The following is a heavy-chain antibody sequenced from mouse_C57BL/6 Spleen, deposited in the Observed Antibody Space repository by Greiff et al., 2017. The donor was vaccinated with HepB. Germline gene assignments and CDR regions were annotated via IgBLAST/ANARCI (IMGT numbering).Heavy chain of an antibody. CDR3: ARKDYYGSRDVFAY. J-gene: IGHJ3*01. Sequence: QVQLQQSGAELVRPGTSVKMSCKASGYTFTNYWIGWAKQRPGHGLEWIGDIYPGGGYTNYNEKFKGKATLTADKSSSTAYMQCSSLTSEDSAIYYCARKDYYGSRDVFAYWGQGTLVTVSA. CDR1: GYTFTNYW. V-gene: IGHV1-63*01. CDR2: IYPGGGYT. D-gene: IGHD1-1*01.